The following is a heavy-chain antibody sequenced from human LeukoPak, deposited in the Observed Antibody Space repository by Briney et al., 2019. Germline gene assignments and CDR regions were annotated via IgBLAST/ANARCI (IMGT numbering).Heavy chain of an antibody. CDR3: ARSHTRGPEVALMEY. V-gene: IGHV4-39*01. D-gene: IGHD3-10*01. Sequence: SETLSLICTVSGDSISSPLYYWGWIRQPPGKGLEWIGSIYYSANTYYNPSLKSRVTVSLDTSKNQFSLKLSSVTAADTAVYYCARSHTRGPEVALMEYWGQGTLVTVSS. CDR2: IYYSANT. CDR1: GDSISSPLYY. J-gene: IGHJ4*02.